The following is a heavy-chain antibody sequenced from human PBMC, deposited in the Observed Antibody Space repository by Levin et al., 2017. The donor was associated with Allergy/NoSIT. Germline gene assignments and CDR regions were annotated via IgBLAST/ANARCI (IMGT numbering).Heavy chain of an antibody. V-gene: IGHV1-2*02. CDR2: INPNSGDT. CDR1: GYIFTGYY. J-gene: IGHJ4*02. CDR3: ARDRSSTWYGGSDY. Sequence: ASVKVSCKASGYIFTGYYMHWVRQAPGQGLEWMGWINPNSGDTDYAQMFQGRVTMTRDTSISTAYMELSSLRSDDTAMYFCARDRSSTWYGGSDYWGQGTLVTVSS. D-gene: IGHD6-13*01.